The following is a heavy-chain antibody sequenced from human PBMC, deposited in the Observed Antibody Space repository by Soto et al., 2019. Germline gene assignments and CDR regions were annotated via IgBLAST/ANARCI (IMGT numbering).Heavy chain of an antibody. CDR1: GYTFTGYY. D-gene: IGHD2-15*01. J-gene: IGHJ2*01. V-gene: IGHV1-2*02. CDR2: INPNSGGT. CDR3: ERVSGGPPVWYFDL. Sequence: RASVKVSCQASGYTFTGYYMHWVRQAPGQGLEWMGWINPNSGGTNYAQKFQGRVTMTRDTSISTAYMELSRLRSDDTAVYSCERVSGGPPVWYFDLWGRGTLVTVS.